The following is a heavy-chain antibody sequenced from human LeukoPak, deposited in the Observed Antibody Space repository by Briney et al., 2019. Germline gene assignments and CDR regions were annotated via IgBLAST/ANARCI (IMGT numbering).Heavy chain of an antibody. Sequence: SETLSLTCTVSGGSISGYYWTWIRQPPGKGLEWIGYMYYNGNTNYNPSLKSRVTISVDPSKNQFSLKLSSVTAADTAVYFCARGDLLVVTATWAFDPWGQGTLVTVSS. V-gene: IGHV4-59*01. D-gene: IGHD2-21*02. CDR2: MYYNGNT. J-gene: IGHJ5*02. CDR3: ARGDLLVVTATWAFDP. CDR1: GGSISGYY.